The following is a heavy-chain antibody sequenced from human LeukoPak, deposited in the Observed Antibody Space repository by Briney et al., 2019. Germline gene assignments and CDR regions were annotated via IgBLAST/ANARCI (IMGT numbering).Heavy chain of an antibody. CDR3: ARVASRGFDS. V-gene: IGHV3-7*01. CDR2: IKDDGRQK. CDR1: GFTFSRYW. Sequence: GGSLRLSCAPSGFTFSRYWMTWVRQPPGKGLEWVASIKDDGRQKYYLVSVKGRFTVSRDNAKNSVYLQMDSLRAEDTALYYCARVASRGFDSWGQGTLVTVSS. D-gene: IGHD5-24*01. J-gene: IGHJ4*02.